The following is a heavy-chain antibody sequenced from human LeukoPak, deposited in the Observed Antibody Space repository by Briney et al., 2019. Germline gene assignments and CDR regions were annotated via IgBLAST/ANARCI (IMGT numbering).Heavy chain of an antibody. V-gene: IGHV1-69*13. J-gene: IGHJ4*02. D-gene: IGHD2-15*01. Sequence: PVKVSCKASGGTFSSYAISWVRQAPGQGLEWMGGIIPIFGTANYAQKFQGRVTITADESTSTAYMELSSLRSEDTAVYYCARGVPDDCSGGSCYSEYFDYWGQGTLVTVSS. CDR2: IIPIFGTA. CDR1: GGTFSSYA. CDR3: ARGVPDDCSGGSCYSEYFDY.